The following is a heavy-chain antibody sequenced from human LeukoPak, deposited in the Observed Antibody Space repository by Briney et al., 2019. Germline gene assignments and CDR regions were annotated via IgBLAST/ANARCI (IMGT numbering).Heavy chain of an antibody. J-gene: IGHJ6*02. CDR1: GFTFDDYA. V-gene: IGHV3-9*01. D-gene: IGHD3-10*01. Sequence: PGRSLRLSCAASGFTFDDYAMHWVRQAPGKGLGWVSGISWNSGSIGYADSVKGRFTISRDNAKNSLYLQMNSLRAEDTALYYCAKPYGSGSYAFYGMDVWGQGTTVTVSS. CDR3: AKPYGSGSYAFYGMDV. CDR2: ISWNSGSI.